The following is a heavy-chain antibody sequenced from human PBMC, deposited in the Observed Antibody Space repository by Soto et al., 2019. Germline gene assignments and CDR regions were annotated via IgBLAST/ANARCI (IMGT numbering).Heavy chain of an antibody. V-gene: IGHV3-7*03. CDR1: GFTFSSYW. CDR2: IKQDGSEK. J-gene: IGHJ6*02. CDR3: ARDKHLAVAGYYYYYGMDV. D-gene: IGHD6-19*01. Sequence: HPGGSLRLSCAASGFTFSSYWMSWVRQAPGKGLEWVANIKQDGSEKYYVDSVKGRFTISRDNAKNSLYLQMNSLRAEDTAVYYCARDKHLAVAGYYYYYGMDVWGQGTTVTVSS.